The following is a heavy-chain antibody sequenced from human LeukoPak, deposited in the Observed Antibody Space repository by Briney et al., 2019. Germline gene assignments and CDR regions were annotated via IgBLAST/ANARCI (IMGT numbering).Heavy chain of an antibody. Sequence: GGSLRLSCAASGFTFSSYSVNWVRQAPGKGLEWVSYTSSSSSTIYYADPVKGRFTISRDNAKNSLYLQMNSLRAEDTAVYYCARDPSQWFPYWFDPWGQGTLVTVSS. V-gene: IGHV3-48*04. D-gene: IGHD3-10*01. CDR1: GFTFSSYS. CDR3: ARDPSQWFPYWFDP. J-gene: IGHJ5*02. CDR2: TSSSSSTI.